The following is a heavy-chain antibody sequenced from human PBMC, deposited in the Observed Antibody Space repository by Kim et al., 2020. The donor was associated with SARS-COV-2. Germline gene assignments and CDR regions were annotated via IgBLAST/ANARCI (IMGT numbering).Heavy chain of an antibody. J-gene: IGHJ6*02. V-gene: IGHV3-11*05. D-gene: IGHD6-19*01. CDR3: AREDTSGWYLFSYYYGMDV. Sequence: GRFTISRDNAKNSLYLQMNSLRAEDTAVYYCAREDTSGWYLFSYYYGMDVWGQGTTVTVSS.